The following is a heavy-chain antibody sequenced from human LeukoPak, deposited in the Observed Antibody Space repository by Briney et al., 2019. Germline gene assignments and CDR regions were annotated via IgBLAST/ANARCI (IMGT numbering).Heavy chain of an antibody. V-gene: IGHV1-2*02. CDR2: INPNSGGT. CDR1: GYTFTGYY. D-gene: IGHD6-13*01. CDR3: ARVSSSGWYRHDAFDI. J-gene: IGHJ3*02. Sequence: GGSVKVSCKASGYTFTGYYMHWVRQAPGQGLEWMGWINPNSGGTNYAQKFQGRVTMTRDTSISTAYMELSRLRSDDTAVYYCARVSSSGWYRHDAFDIWGQGTMVTVSS.